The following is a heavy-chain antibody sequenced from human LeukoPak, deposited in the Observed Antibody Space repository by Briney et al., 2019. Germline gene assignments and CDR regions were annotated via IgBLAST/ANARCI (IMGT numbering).Heavy chain of an antibody. Sequence: PSETLSLTCTVSGGSISSYYWSWIRQPPGKGLEWIGYIYHSGSTNYNPSPKSRVTISVDTSKNQFSLSLSSVTAADTAVYYCACLTTADAFDIWGQGTMVTVSS. V-gene: IGHV4-59*01. CDR2: IYHSGST. CDR1: GGSISSYY. D-gene: IGHD3-22*01. J-gene: IGHJ3*02. CDR3: ACLTTADAFDI.